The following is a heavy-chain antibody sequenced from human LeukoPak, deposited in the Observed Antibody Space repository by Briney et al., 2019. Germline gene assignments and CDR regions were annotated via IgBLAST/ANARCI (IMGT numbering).Heavy chain of an antibody. D-gene: IGHD3-22*01. Sequence: SETLSLTCTVSGGSISSGDYYWSWIRQPPGKGQEWIGYIYYSGSTYYNTSLKSRVTISVDTSKNQFSLKLSSVTAADTAVYYCAREMGYYDSSGPNYFDYWGQGTLVTVSS. CDR2: IYYSGST. CDR3: AREMGYYDSSGPNYFDY. J-gene: IGHJ4*02. V-gene: IGHV4-30-4*08. CDR1: GGSISSGDYY.